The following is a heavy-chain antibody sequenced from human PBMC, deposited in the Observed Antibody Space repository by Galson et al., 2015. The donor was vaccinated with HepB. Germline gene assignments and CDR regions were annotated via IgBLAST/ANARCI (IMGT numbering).Heavy chain of an antibody. V-gene: IGHV3-30-3*01. D-gene: IGHD2-15*01. CDR2: ISIDGSNK. CDR3: ARPGGYCSGGSCYQNYFFDY. CDR1: GFTFSNYA. Sequence: SLRLSCAASGFTFSNYAMHWVRQAPGRGLEWVAVISIDGSNKHYADSVKGRFTISRDNSKSMLYLQMDSLRAEDTAVYYCARPGGYCSGGSCYQNYFFDYWGQGTLVTVSS. J-gene: IGHJ4*02.